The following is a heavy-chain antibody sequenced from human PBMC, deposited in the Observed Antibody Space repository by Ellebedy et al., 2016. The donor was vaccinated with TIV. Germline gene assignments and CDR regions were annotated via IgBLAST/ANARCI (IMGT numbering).Heavy chain of an antibody. CDR2: INPYSGGT. Sequence: AASVKVSCKASGYTFTGYYMHWVRQAPGQGLEWMGWINPYSGGTNYAQKFQGRVTMTRDTSISTAYMELSRLRSDDTAVYYSARIDWDNYRSPDYWGQGTLVTVSS. V-gene: IGHV1-2*02. CDR1: GYTFTGYY. J-gene: IGHJ4*02. CDR3: ARIDWDNYRSPDY. D-gene: IGHD5-24*01.